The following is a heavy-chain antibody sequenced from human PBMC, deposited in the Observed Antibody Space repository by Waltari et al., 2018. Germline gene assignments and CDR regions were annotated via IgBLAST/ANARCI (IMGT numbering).Heavy chain of an antibody. Sequence: QVQLVQSGAEVKKPGASVKVSCKASGYTFTSYAMHWVRQAPGQRLEWMGWINAGNGNTKYSQKFQGRVTITRDTSASTAYMELSSLRSEDTAVYYCARNILTGWYYFDYWGQGTLVTVSS. D-gene: IGHD3-9*01. J-gene: IGHJ4*02. CDR1: GYTFTSYA. V-gene: IGHV1-3*01. CDR3: ARNILTGWYYFDY. CDR2: INAGNGNT.